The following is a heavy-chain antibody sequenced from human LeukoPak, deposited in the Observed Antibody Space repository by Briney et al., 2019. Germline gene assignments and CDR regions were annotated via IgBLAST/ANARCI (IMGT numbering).Heavy chain of an antibody. V-gene: IGHV3-9*01. D-gene: IGHD2-8*02. CDR1: GFTFDNYA. CDR2: ISWNSGSI. Sequence: PGGSLRLSCAASGFTFDNYAMHWVRQAPGKGLEWVSGISWNSGSIGYADSVKGRFTISRDNAKNTVTLQMNSLRAEDTAVYYCARDNGGVDYWGQGTLVTVSS. J-gene: IGHJ4*02. CDR3: ARDNGGVDY.